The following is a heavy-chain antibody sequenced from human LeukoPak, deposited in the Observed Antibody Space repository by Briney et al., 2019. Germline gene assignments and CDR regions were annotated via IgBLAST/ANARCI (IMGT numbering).Heavy chain of an antibody. J-gene: IGHJ3*02. V-gene: IGHV4-39*01. CDR1: GGSISSRNYY. Sequence: PSETLSLTCTVSGGSISSRNYYWGWIRQPPGKGLEWIGCIYSSGSTYYNPSLMSRVTISVDTSKSQFSLKLSSETAADTAVYYCARLGGSGDTFDIWGQGTMVTVSS. CDR2: IYSSGST. D-gene: IGHD3-10*01. CDR3: ARLGGSGDTFDI.